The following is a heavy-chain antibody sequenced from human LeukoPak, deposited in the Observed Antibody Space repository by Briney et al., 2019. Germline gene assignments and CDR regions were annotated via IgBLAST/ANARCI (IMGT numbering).Heavy chain of an antibody. V-gene: IGHV1-46*01. CDR2: INPSGAST. D-gene: IGHD3-3*01. J-gene: IGHJ4*02. Sequence: ASVKVSCKASGYTFTSYYMHWVRQAPGQGLEWVGIINPSGASTNYAQKFQGRVTMTRDTSTSTVYMELSSLRSEDTAVYYCARGGLRFLEKIDYWGQGTLVTVSS. CDR3: ARGGLRFLEKIDY. CDR1: GYTFTSYY.